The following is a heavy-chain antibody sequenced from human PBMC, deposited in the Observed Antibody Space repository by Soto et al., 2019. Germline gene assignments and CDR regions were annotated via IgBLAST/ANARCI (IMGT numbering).Heavy chain of an antibody. J-gene: IGHJ5*02. CDR3: ARARLITMVRRDDGWFEP. D-gene: IGHD3-10*01. CDR1: GYTFTSYA. CDR2: INAGNGNT. Sequence: ASVKVSCKASGYTFTSYAMHWVRQAPGQRLEWMGWINAGNGNTKYSQKFQGRVTITRDTSASTAYMELSSLRSEDTAVYYCARARLITMVRRDDGWFEPWGQGTLVTVSS. V-gene: IGHV1-3*01.